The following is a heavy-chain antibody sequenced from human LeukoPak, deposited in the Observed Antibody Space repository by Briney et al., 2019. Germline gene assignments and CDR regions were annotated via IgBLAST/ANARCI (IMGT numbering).Heavy chain of an antibody. D-gene: IGHD3-22*01. V-gene: IGHV1-8*03. J-gene: IGHJ5*02. CDR2: MNPNSGNT. CDR3: ARGGGYYYDSSGYRGNWFDP. Sequence: ASVKVSCKASGYTFTSYDINWVRQATGQGLEWMGWMNPNSGNTGYAQKFQGRVTITRNTSISTAYMELSSLRSEDTAVYYCARGGGYYYDSSGYRGNWFDPWGQGTLVTVSS. CDR1: GYTFTSYD.